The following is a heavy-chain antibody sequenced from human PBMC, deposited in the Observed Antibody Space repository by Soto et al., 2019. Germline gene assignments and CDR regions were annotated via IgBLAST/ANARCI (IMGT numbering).Heavy chain of an antibody. Sequence: ASMKVSCKASGGTFDNYAVSWVRQAPGQGLEWRGGIIRMFETVNYAQRFQGRLTIAADESTSTDYMELTSLTSADTAIYFCARGLRTGNYGMYXWGQGTTVTVS. CDR2: IIRMFETV. J-gene: IGHJ6*02. CDR3: ARGLRTGNYGMYX. CDR1: GGTFDNYA. D-gene: IGHD2-15*01. V-gene: IGHV1-69*13.